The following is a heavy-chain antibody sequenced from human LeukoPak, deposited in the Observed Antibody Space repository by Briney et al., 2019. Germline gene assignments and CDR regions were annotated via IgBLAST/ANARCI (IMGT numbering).Heavy chain of an antibody. CDR3: ARYQGYCSSTSCYYYYGMDV. J-gene: IGHJ6*02. CDR2: INPNSGGT. CDR1: GYTFTGYY. V-gene: IGHV1-2*02. Sequence: ASVKVSCEASGYTFTGYYMHWVRQAPGQGLEWMGWINPNSGGTNYAQKFQGRVTMTRDTSISTAYMELSRLRSDDTAVYYCARYQGYCSSTSCYYYYGMDVWGQGTTVTVSS. D-gene: IGHD2-2*01.